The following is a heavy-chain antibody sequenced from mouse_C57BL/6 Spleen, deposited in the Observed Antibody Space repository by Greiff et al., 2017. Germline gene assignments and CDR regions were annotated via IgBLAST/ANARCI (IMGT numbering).Heavy chain of an antibody. D-gene: IGHD2-3*01. V-gene: IGHV1-69*01. CDR1: GYTFTSYW. Sequence: QVHVKQPGAELVMPGASVKLSCKASGYTFTSYWMHWVKQRPGQGLEWIGEIDPSDSYTNYNQKFKGKSTLTVDTSSSTAYMQLSSLTSEDSAVYYCAIYDGYYVDYWGQGTTLTVSA. CDR2: IDPSDSYT. J-gene: IGHJ2*01. CDR3: AIYDGYYVDY.